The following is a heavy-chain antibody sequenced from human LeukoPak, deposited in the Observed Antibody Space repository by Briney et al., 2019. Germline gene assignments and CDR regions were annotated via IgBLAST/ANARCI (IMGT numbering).Heavy chain of an antibody. CDR1: GYTFTTYD. CDR3: ARANYYGSGKKDLDY. D-gene: IGHD3-10*01. V-gene: IGHV1-8*01. J-gene: IGHJ4*02. CDR2: MNPNSGNT. Sequence: ASVKVSCKATGYTFTTYDINWVRQATGQGLEWMGWMNPNSGNTGYAQKFQGRVTMTRNTSMSTAYMELNSLRSEDTAVYYCARANYYGSGKKDLDYWGQGTLVTVSS.